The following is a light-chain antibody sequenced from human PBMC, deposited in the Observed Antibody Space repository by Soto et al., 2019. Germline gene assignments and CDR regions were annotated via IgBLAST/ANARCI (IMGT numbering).Light chain of an antibody. V-gene: IGKV3-20*01. CDR1: QSVKSNF. CDR2: GAS. CDR3: QKYNSALST. J-gene: IGKJ5*01. Sequence: EIVLTQSPGTLSLSPGESATLSCRASQSVKSNFLAWYQQIPGQAPRLLIYGASTRATGVPDRFSGSGSGTDFTLTISRLEPEDVATYYCQKYNSALSTFGQGTRLEIK.